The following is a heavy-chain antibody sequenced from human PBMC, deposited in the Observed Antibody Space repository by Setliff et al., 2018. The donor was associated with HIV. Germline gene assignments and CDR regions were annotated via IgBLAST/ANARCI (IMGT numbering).Heavy chain of an antibody. CDR2: IYYSGST. D-gene: IGHD3-22*01. Sequence: KTSETLSLTCTVSGVSITSSDYYWGWIRQPPGKGLEWIGNIYYSGSTYYNSSLRSRVTISVDTSKNQFSLKLSSVTAADAALYYCARLLYYYDSSGSYNWFDPWGQGTLVTVSS. CDR1: GVSITSSDYY. V-gene: IGHV4-39*01. CDR3: ARLLYYYDSSGSYNWFDP. J-gene: IGHJ5*02.